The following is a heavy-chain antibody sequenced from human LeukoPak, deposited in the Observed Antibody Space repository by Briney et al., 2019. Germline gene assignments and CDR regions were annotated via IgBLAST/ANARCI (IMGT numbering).Heavy chain of an antibody. CDR2: IYYSGST. J-gene: IGHJ6*03. D-gene: IGHD2-15*01. CDR3: ARTMEGYCSGGSCYQYSYYMDV. CDR1: GGSVSSSTYY. Sequence: PSETLSLTCTVSGGSVSSSTYYWGWIRQPPGKELEWIGTIYYSGSTYYNPSLKSRVTISVDTSKNQFSLKLTSVTAADTAVYYCARTMEGYCSGGSCYQYSYYMDVWGKGTTVTVSS. V-gene: IGHV4-39*07.